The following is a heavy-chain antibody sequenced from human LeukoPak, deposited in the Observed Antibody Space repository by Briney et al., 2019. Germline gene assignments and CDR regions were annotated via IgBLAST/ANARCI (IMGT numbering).Heavy chain of an antibody. J-gene: IGHJ6*02. CDR1: RGSLSSYNYY. CDR3: ARGSMDCSSISCNTIYQYHGMNV. V-gene: IGHV4-39*01. D-gene: IGHD2-2*01. CDR2: FHDSGST. Sequence: SETLSLTCSLSRGSLSSYNYYWGWIRQSPGKGLEWIGSFHDSGSTYYNPSLKSRVTVSVDTSKNQFSLKLSSVTAADTAVYFCARGSMDCSSISCNTIYQYHGMNVWGQGTTVTVSS.